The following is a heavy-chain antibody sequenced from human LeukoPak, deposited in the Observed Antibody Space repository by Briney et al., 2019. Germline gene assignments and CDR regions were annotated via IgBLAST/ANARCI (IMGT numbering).Heavy chain of an antibody. CDR1: GGSISRSSYY. Sequence: SETLSLTCSVSGGSISRSSYYWGWIRQAPGKGLEWIGSLYYSGSTYHNPSLKSRVTISVDTSKNQFSLKLSSVTAADTAVYYCARVVATILYYYGMDVWGQGTTVTVSS. V-gene: IGHV4-39*07. D-gene: IGHD5-12*01. J-gene: IGHJ6*02. CDR2: LYYSGST. CDR3: ARVVATILYYYGMDV.